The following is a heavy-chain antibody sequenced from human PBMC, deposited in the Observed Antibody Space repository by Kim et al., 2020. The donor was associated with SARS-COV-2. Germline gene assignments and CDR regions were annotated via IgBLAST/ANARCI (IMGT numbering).Heavy chain of an antibody. V-gene: IGHV4-39*01. J-gene: IGHJ4*02. CDR3: ARPMAADGTQYSYYLDS. CDR2: IYYSGNT. CDR1: GGSFSNSAYY. Sequence: SQTLSLTCTVSGGSFSNSAYYWGWIRQPPGKELEWIGFIYYSGNTHYNPSLKSRVTISVDTSKNQFSLTLKSVTASGTAVYYCARPMAADGTQYSYYLDSWGQGSLVTVSP. D-gene: IGHD6-13*01.